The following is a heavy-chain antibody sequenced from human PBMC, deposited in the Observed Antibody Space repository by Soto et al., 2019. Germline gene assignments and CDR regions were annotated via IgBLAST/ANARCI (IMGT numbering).Heavy chain of an antibody. CDR2: IWYDGSNK. CDR1: GFTFSSYG. CDR3: ARDPSIHSPGLEWIMYY. Sequence: PGGSLRLSCAASGFTFSSYGMHWVRQAPGKGLEGVAVIWYDGSNKYYADSVKGRFTISRDNSKNTLYLQMNSLRAEDTAVYYCARDPSIHSPGLEWIMYYWGQGTLVTVSS. D-gene: IGHD3-3*01. J-gene: IGHJ4*02. V-gene: IGHV3-33*01.